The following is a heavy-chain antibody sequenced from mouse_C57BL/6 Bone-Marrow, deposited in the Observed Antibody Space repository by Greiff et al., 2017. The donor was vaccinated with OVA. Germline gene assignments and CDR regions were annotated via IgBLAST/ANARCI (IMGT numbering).Heavy chain of an antibody. D-gene: IGHD2-3*01. CDR3: ARHEEDYDGYLYAMDY. Sequence: QVQLQQSGAELVKPGAPVKLSCKASGYTFTEYTIHWVKQRSGQGLEWIGWFYPGSGSIKYNEKFKDKATLTADKSSSTVYMELSRLTSEDSAVYFCARHEEDYDGYLYAMDYWGQGTSVTVSS. J-gene: IGHJ4*01. V-gene: IGHV1-62-2*01. CDR1: GYTFTEYT. CDR2: FYPGSGSI.